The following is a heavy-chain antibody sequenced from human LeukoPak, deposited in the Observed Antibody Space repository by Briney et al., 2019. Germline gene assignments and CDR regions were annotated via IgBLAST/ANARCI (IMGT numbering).Heavy chain of an antibody. D-gene: IGHD7-27*01. Sequence: ASVKVSCKASGYTFTSYDINWVRQATGQGLEWMGWMNPNSGNTGYAQKFQGRVTMTTDTSTSTAYMELRSLRSDDTAVYYCARPKYGDAGSFDYWGQGILVTVSS. CDR2: MNPNSGNT. V-gene: IGHV1-8*02. J-gene: IGHJ4*02. CDR1: GYTFTSYD. CDR3: ARPKYGDAGSFDY.